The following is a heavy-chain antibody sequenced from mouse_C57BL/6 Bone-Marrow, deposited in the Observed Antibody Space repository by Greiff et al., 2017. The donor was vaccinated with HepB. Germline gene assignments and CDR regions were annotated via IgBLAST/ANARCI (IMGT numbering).Heavy chain of an antibody. V-gene: IGHV5-17*01. D-gene: IGHD2-2*01. Sequence: EVKVEESGGGLVKPGGSLKLSCAASGFTFSDYGMHWVRQAPEKGLEWVAYISSGSSTSYYADTVKGRFTISRDNAKNTLFLQMTSLRSEDTAMYYCARPLWLRRGGFDYWGQGTTLTVSS. J-gene: IGHJ2*01. CDR2: ISSGSSTS. CDR1: GFTFSDYG. CDR3: ARPLWLRRGGFDY.